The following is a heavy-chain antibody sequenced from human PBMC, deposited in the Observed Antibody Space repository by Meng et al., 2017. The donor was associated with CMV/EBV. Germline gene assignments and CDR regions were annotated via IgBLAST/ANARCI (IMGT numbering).Heavy chain of an antibody. J-gene: IGHJ6*02. CDR2: IIPILGIA. CDR3: ARDGGVGAGGYYYYGMDV. V-gene: IGHV1-69*10. D-gene: IGHD1-26*01. CDR1: GGTFSSYA. Sequence: SVKVSCKASGGTFSSYAISWVRQAPGQGLEWMGGIIPILGIANYAQKFQGRVAITADKSTSTAYMELSSLRSEDTAVYYCARDGGVGAGGYYYYGMDVWGQGTTVTVSS.